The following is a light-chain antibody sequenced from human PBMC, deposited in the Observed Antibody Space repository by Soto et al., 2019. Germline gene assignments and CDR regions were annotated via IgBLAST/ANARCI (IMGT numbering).Light chain of an antibody. J-gene: IGKJ4*01. CDR3: QQLNSYPALT. CDR2: KAS. Sequence: DIQMTQSPSTLSGSVGDRVTITCRASQTISSWLAWYQQKPGKAPKLLIYKASTLKSGVPSRFSGSGSGTDFTLTISSLQPEDFATYYCQQLNSYPALTFGGGTKVDI. CDR1: QTISSW. V-gene: IGKV1-5*03.